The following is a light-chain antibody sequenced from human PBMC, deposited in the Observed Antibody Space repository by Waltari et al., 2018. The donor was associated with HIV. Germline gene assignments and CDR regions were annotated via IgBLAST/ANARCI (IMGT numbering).Light chain of an antibody. V-gene: IGLV2-11*01. CDR2: SVN. CDR1: SSDVGSYDY. CDR3: LLVL. Sequence: QSALIQPPSVSVSPGQSVAISCTGTSSDVGSYDYVSWCQQYPGTVPKPMIYSVNTRPAGVPDRFSGSKSGNTASMTISGLQAEAHIQTVPLLVLFGGGTKLTDL. J-gene: IGLJ2*01.